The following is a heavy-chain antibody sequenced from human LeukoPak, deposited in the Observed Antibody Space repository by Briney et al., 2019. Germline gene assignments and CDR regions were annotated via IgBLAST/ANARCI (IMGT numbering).Heavy chain of an antibody. CDR2: IYYSGST. Sequence: SETLSLTCTVSGGSISSSSYYWGWIRQPPGKGLEWIGSIYYSGSTYYNPSLKSRVTISVDTSKNQFSLKLSSVTAADTAVYYCARVEGYRGADQLLCDYFDYWGQGTLVTVSS. V-gene: IGHV4-39*01. D-gene: IGHD2-2*01. CDR3: ARVEGYRGADQLLCDYFDY. J-gene: IGHJ4*02. CDR1: GGSISSSSYY.